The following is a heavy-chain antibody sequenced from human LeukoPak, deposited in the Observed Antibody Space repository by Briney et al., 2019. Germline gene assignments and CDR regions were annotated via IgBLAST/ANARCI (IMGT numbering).Heavy chain of an antibody. D-gene: IGHD3-22*01. CDR1: GFTFSDYY. CDR2: ISSSGSTI. CDR3: ARDRHLSGYYYDSSGSVFDY. Sequence: PGGSLRLSCAASGFTFSDYYMSWIRQAPGKGLEWVSYISSSGSTIYYADSVKGRFTNSRDNAKNSLYLQMNSLRAEDTAVYYCARDRHLSGYYYDSSGSVFDYWGQGTLVTVSS. V-gene: IGHV3-11*01. J-gene: IGHJ4*02.